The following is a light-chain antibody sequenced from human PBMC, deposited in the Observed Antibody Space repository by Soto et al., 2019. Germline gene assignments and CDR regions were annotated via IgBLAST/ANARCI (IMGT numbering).Light chain of an antibody. CDR3: EAWDDSLYGAV. CDR2: NND. J-gene: IGLJ2*01. CDR1: SSNIGANP. V-gene: IGLV1-44*01. Sequence: QAVVTQPTSAYGTPGQRVTISCSGSSSNIGANPINWYQQLPGTAPKLLIYNNDQRPSGVPDRFSASKSGTSASLAISGLQSEDEADYYCEAWDDSLYGAVLGGGTKLTVL.